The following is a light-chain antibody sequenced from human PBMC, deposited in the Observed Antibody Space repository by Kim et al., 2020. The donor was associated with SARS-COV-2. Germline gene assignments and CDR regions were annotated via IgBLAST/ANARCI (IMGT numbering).Light chain of an antibody. Sequence: SPGERAPPSCRASQSISSDLAWYQQKPGQSPRLLISGAAGRASGIPPRFSATGSGTEFSLTISSLQPEDVAVYYCQQYHHWPPLTFGGGTKVDIK. V-gene: IGKV3-15*01. CDR3: QQYHHWPPLT. J-gene: IGKJ4*01. CDR1: QSISSD. CDR2: GAA.